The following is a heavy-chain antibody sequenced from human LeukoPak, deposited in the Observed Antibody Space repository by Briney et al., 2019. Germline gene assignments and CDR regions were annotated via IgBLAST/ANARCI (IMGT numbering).Heavy chain of an antibody. V-gene: IGHV3-7*01. D-gene: IGHD3-10*01. CDR2: IKQDGSEK. CDR3: ARVKLWGPTDAFDI. CDR1: GFTFSSYW. Sequence: GGSLRLSCAASGFTFSSYWMSWVRQAPGKGLEWVANIKQDGSEKYYVDSVKGRFTISRDNAKNSLYLQMNSLRAEDTAVYYCARVKLWGPTDAFDIWGQGTMVTVSS. J-gene: IGHJ3*02.